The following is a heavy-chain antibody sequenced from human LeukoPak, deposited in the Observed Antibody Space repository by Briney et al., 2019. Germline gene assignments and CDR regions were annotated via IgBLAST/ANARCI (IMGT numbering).Heavy chain of an antibody. CDR1: GGSISSYY. CDR2: IYYSGST. CDR3: ARHVSSSNRGYYDFWSGEDYYYYGMDV. D-gene: IGHD3-3*01. J-gene: IGHJ6*02. V-gene: IGHV4-59*08. Sequence: PSETLSLTCTVSGGSISSYYWSWIRQPPGKGLEWIGYIYYSGSTNYNPSLKSRVTISVDTSKNQFSLKLSSVTAADTAVYYCARHVSSSNRGYYDFWSGEDYYYYGMDVWDQGTTVTVSS.